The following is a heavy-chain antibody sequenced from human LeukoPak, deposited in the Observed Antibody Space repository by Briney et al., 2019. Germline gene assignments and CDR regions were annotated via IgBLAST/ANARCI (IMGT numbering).Heavy chain of an antibody. CDR2: ISSSSSFI. CDR1: GFTFSPYT. CDR3: ARVGSSGWYDY. V-gene: IGHV3-21*01. Sequence: GGSLRLSCAASGFTFSPYTMNWVRQAPGKGLEWVSSISSSSSFIYYADSVKGRFTISRDNAKDSLYLQMHSLRAEDTAVYYCARVGSSGWYDYWGQGTLVTVSS. J-gene: IGHJ4*02. D-gene: IGHD6-19*01.